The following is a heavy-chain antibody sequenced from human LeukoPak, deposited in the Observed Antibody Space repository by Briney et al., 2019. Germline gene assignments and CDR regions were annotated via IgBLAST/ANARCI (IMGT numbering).Heavy chain of an antibody. V-gene: IGHV1-18*01. J-gene: IGHJ5*02. CDR2: ISAYNGNT. CDR1: GYTFTSYG. CDR3: ARDFYGSGSYRLGPFDP. Sequence: ASVKVSCKASGYTFTSYGISWVRQAPGQGLEWMGWISAYNGNTNYAQKLQGRVTMTTDTSTSTAYMELRSLRSDDTAVYYCARDFYGSGSYRLGPFDPWGQGTLVTVSS. D-gene: IGHD3-16*02.